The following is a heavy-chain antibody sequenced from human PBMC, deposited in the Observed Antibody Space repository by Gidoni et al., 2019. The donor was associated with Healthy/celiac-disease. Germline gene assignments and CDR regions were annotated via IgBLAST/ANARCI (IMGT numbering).Heavy chain of an antibody. Sequence: EVQLVESGGGLVKPGGSLRLSCAASGFPFSNAWIGWVRQATGKGLEWVGRIKSKADGGTTDYAAPVKGRFTISRDNSKNTLYLQMNRLKTEDTAVYYCTTEPSGWYGYYWGQGTLVTVSS. D-gene: IGHD6-19*01. CDR2: IKSKADGGTT. V-gene: IGHV3-15*01. CDR1: GFPFSNAW. J-gene: IGHJ4*02. CDR3: TTEPSGWYGYY.